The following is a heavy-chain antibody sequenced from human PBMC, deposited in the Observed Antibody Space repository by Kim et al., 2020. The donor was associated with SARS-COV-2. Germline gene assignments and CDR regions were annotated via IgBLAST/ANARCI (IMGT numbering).Heavy chain of an antibody. CDR1: GYTFTSYA. CDR3: AREGYSPTKEHYYYGMDV. CDR2: INAGNGNT. J-gene: IGHJ6*02. Sequence: ASVKVSCKASGYTFTSYAMHWVRQAPGQRLEWMGWINAGNGNTKYSQKFQGRVTITRDTSASTAYMELSSLRSEDTAVYYCAREGYSPTKEHYYYGMDVWGQGTTVTVSS. V-gene: IGHV1-3*01. D-gene: IGHD2-21*01.